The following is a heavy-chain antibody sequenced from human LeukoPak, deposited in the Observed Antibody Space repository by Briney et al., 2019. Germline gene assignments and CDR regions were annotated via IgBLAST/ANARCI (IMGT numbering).Heavy chain of an antibody. CDR2: ISAYNGNT. V-gene: IGHV1-18*01. Sequence: GASVKVSCKASGYTFTSYGISWVRQAPGQGLEWMGWISAYNGNTNYAQKLQGRVTMTTDTSTSTAYMELRSLRSDDTAVYYCASARITIFGVVIYYYYYGMDVWGQGTTVTVSS. J-gene: IGHJ6*02. CDR1: GYTFTSYG. CDR3: ASARITIFGVVIYYYYYGMDV. D-gene: IGHD3-3*01.